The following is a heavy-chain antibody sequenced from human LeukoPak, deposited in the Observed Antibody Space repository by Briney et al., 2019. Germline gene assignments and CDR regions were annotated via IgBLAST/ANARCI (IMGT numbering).Heavy chain of an antibody. CDR1: GGSISSSSYY. Sequence: SETLSLTCTVSGGSISSSSYYWSWIRQPPGKGLEWIGYIYYSGSTNYNPSLKSRVTISVDTSKNQFSLKLSSVTAADTAVYYCASYDGSIVGASFRDAFDIWGQGTMVTVSS. J-gene: IGHJ3*02. D-gene: IGHD1-26*01. CDR3: ASYDGSIVGASFRDAFDI. V-gene: IGHV4-61*01. CDR2: IYYSGST.